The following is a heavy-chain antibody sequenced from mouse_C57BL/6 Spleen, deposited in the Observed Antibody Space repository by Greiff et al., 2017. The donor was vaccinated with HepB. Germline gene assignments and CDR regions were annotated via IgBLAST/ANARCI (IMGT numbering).Heavy chain of an antibody. V-gene: IGHV1-64*01. D-gene: IGHD2-3*01. CDR1: GYTFTSYW. CDR2: IHPNSGST. CDR3: ARWGDGYGFAY. J-gene: IGHJ3*01. Sequence: QVQLQQPGAELVKPGASVKLSCKASGYTFTSYWMHWVKQRPGQGLEWIGMIHPNSGSTNYNEKFKSKATLTVDKSSSAAYMQLSSLTSEDSAVYYWARWGDGYGFAYWGQGTLVTVSA.